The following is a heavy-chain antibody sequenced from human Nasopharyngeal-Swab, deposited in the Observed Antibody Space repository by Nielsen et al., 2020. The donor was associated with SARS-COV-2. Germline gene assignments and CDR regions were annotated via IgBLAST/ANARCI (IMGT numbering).Heavy chain of an antibody. Sequence: GGSLRLSCAASGFTFSSYSMSWLRQAPGKGLEWVSTITGNGNTTYYPDSVKGRFTISRDNSENTVYLQMNSLRAEDTALYHCARPLSRDSTWTTEANWFDPWGQGTLVTVSS. V-gene: IGHV3-23*01. CDR3: ARPLSRDSTWTTEANWFDP. D-gene: IGHD6-13*01. CDR2: ITGNGNTT. J-gene: IGHJ5*02. CDR1: GFTFSSYS.